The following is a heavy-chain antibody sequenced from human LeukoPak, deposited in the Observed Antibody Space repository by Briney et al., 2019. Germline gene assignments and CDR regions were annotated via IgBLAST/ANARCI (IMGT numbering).Heavy chain of an antibody. CDR3: ARILGRDFWSGYYDY. J-gene: IGHJ4*02. D-gene: IGHD3-3*01. CDR1: GFTFSSYW. Sequence: PGGSLRLSCAASGFTFSSYWMSWVRQAPGKGLEWVANIKEDGSEKYYVDSVKGRLTISRDNAKNSLYLQMNSLRVEDTAVYYCARILGRDFWSGYYDYWGQGTLVTVSS. CDR2: IKEDGSEK. V-gene: IGHV3-7*01.